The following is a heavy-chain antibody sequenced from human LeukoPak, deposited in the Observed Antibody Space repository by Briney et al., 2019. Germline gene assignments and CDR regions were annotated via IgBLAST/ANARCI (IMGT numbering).Heavy chain of an antibody. Sequence: SETLSLTCTVSGGSISSSYYYWGWIRQPPGRGPEWIGIIYYSGSTYYNPSLKSRVTISVDTSKNQFSLKLSSVTAADTAVYYCARHWNYYGSAEGGDAFDIWGQGTMVTVSS. D-gene: IGHD3-10*01. CDR1: GGSISSSYYY. CDR3: ARHWNYYGSAEGGDAFDI. V-gene: IGHV4-39*07. J-gene: IGHJ3*02. CDR2: IYYSGST.